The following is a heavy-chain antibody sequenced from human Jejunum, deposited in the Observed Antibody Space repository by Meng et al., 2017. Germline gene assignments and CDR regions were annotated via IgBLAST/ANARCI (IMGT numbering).Heavy chain of an antibody. V-gene: IGHV7-4-1*02. CDR2: INTNTGNP. J-gene: IGHJ4*02. Sequence: QVQLVQSGSESKTSRASVKVSCKSSGYTFSGPSINWIRQAPGQGLEWMGWINTNTGNPTYAQAFTGRFVFSLDTSVTTTYLQISSLEAEDTAVYFCARDAASIQFDFWGQGTLVTVSS. CDR3: ARDAASIQFDF. CDR1: GYTFSGPS. D-gene: IGHD5-12*01.